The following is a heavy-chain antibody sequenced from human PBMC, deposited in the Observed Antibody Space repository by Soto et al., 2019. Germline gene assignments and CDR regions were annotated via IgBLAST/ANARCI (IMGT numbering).Heavy chain of an antibody. CDR1: GGTFSSYA. V-gene: IGHV1-69*06. D-gene: IGHD6-6*01. CDR3: ARGELEYSSSSYPLRY. Sequence: QVQLVQSGAEVKKPGSSVKVPCKASGGTFSSYAISWVRQAPGQGLEWMGGIIPIFGTANYAQKFQGRVTITADKSTSTAYMELSSLRSEDTAVYYCARGELEYSSSSYPLRYWGQETLVTVSS. J-gene: IGHJ4*02. CDR2: IIPIFGTA.